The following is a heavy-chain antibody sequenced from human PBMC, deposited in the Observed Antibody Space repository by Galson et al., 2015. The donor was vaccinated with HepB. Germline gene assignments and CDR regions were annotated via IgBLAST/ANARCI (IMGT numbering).Heavy chain of an antibody. CDR1: GYTFPTYS. V-gene: IGHV1-18*01. CDR2: ISPYNRDT. J-gene: IGHJ5*02. CDR3: ARGGLVVGEGATQNNWFGP. D-gene: IGHD2-15*01. Sequence: SVKVSCKASGYTFPTYSITWVRQAPGQGLEWMGWISPYNRDTNYAQKLQGRVTMTTDTSTSTAFMELRSLRSDDTAVYYCARGGLVVGEGATQNNWFGPWGQGTLVTVSS.